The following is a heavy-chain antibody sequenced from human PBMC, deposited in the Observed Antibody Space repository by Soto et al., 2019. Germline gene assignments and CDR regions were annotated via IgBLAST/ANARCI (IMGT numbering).Heavy chain of an antibody. CDR3: ARDEVPAANWLDR. CDR2: ISGYNGNT. Sequence: ASVKVSCKASGYIFINYGITWVRQALGQGLEWMGWISGYNGNTKYADKLQGRVTMTTDTSTTTAYMELRSLRSDDTAVYYCARDEVPAANWLDRWGQGTQVTVSS. V-gene: IGHV1-18*01. J-gene: IGHJ5*02. CDR1: GYIFINYG. D-gene: IGHD2-2*01.